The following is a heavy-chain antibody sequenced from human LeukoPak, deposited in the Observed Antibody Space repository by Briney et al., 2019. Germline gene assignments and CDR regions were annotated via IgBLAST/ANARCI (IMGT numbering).Heavy chain of an antibody. CDR3: ARESLPYYGSGSYFFDY. CDR1: GFTVSGNY. V-gene: IGHV3-66*01. J-gene: IGHJ4*02. CDR2: IYSGGST. D-gene: IGHD3-10*01. Sequence: GGSQRLSCAASGFTVSGNYMSWVRQAPGKGLEWVSVIYSGGSTYYADSVKGRFTISRDNSKNTLYLQMNSLRAEDTAVYYCARESLPYYGSGSYFFDYWGQGTLVTVSS.